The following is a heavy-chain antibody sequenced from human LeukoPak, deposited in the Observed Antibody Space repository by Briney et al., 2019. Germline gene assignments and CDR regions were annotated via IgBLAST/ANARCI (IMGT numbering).Heavy chain of an antibody. Sequence: PGGSLRLSCAASGFTFSNYEMHWVRQAPGKGLEWVSYISSSGSTIYYADSVKGRFTISRDNAKNSLYLQMNSLRAEDTAVYYCARESTGISYYMDVWGKGTTVTISS. J-gene: IGHJ6*03. CDR3: ARESTGISYYMDV. CDR1: GFTFSNYE. CDR2: ISSSGSTI. D-gene: IGHD6-13*01. V-gene: IGHV3-48*03.